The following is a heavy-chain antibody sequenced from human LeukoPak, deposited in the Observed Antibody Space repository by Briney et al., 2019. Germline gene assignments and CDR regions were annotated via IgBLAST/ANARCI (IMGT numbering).Heavy chain of an antibody. Sequence: GGSLRLSCAASGFTFSRYSMNWVRQAPGKGVEWVSSISSSSSYIYYADSVKGRFTISRDNAKNSLYLQMNSLRAEDTALYYCARALRRYKYDYPSPDYWGQGTPVTVSS. CDR3: ARALRRYKYDYPSPDY. CDR2: ISSSSSYI. CDR1: GFTFSRYS. J-gene: IGHJ4*02. V-gene: IGHV3-21*04. D-gene: IGHD3-16*01.